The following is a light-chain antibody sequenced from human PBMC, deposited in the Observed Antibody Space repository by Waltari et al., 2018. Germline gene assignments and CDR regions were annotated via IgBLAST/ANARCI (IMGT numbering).Light chain of an antibody. CDR3: CSYGGASARL. CDR2: EVS. V-gene: IGLV2-23*02. J-gene: IGLJ2*01. Sequence: QSALTQPASVSGSPGQSITISCTGSSNYVGSYHLVSWYKQHPGEAPTLILYEVSKRPSGVSDRFSGSKSGNTASLTISGLRPEDEADYYCCSYGGASARLFGGGTKVTVL. CDR1: SNYVGSYHL.